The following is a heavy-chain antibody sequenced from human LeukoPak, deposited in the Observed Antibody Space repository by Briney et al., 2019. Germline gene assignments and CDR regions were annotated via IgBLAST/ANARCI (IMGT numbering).Heavy chain of an antibody. J-gene: IGHJ4*02. CDR3: AKSEGDCSSTSCSFFDY. D-gene: IGHD2-2*01. CDR2: IRYDGSNK. Sequence: GGSLRLSCAASGFTFSSYGMHWVRQAPGKGLEWVAFIRYDGSNKYYADSVKGRFTISRDNSKNTLYLQMNSLRAEDTAVYYCAKSEGDCSSTSCSFFDYWGQGTLVTVSS. CDR1: GFTFSSYG. V-gene: IGHV3-30*02.